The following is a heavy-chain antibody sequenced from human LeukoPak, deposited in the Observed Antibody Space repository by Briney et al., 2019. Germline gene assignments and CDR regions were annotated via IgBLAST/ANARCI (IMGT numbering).Heavy chain of an antibody. J-gene: IGHJ6*03. V-gene: IGHV4-34*01. D-gene: IGHD2-2*01. Sequence: SETLSLTCAVYGGSFSGYYWSWIRQPPGKGLEWIGEINHSGSTNYNPSLKSRVTISVDTSKNQFSLKLSSVTAADTAVYYCARAVVPAARTWTGRRYYYYMDVWGKGTTVTVSS. CDR3: ARAVVPAARTWTGRRYYYYMDV. CDR1: GGSFSGYY. CDR2: INHSGST.